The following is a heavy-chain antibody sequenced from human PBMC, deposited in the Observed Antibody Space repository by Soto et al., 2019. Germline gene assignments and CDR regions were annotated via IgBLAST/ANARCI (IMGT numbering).Heavy chain of an antibody. CDR1: GFTFSSYG. CDR2: ISYHGNNK. Sequence: QVQLVESGGGVVQPGRSLRLSCEASGFTFSSYGMHWVRQAPGKGLEWVAVISYHGNNKYYADSVKGLFTISRDNSTNTMYLQMNSLRPEDTAVYYCAREMIPMIMGGMSAMDVWGQGSTVTVSS. CDR3: AREMIPMIMGGMSAMDV. V-gene: IGHV3-30*03. D-gene: IGHD3-22*01. J-gene: IGHJ6*02.